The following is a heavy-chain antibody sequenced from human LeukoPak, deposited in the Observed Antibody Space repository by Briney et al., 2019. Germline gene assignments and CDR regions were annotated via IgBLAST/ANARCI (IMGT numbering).Heavy chain of an antibody. D-gene: IGHD3-10*01. CDR2: IWYDGDTK. V-gene: IGHV3-33*01. J-gene: IGHJ4*02. Sequence: QAGGSLRLSCVVSGLSFSRYGMHWVRQAPGKGLDWVAVIWYDGDTKYYAGSVKGRFTISRDNSKNTLYLQMGSLRAEDTAFYYCATEDYNASFDYWGQGTLVTVSS. CDR3: ATEDYNASFDY. CDR1: GLSFSRYG.